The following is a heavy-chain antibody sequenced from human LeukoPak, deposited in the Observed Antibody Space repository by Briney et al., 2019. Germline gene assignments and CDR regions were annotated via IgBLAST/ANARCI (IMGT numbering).Heavy chain of an antibody. D-gene: IGHD6-19*01. CDR1: GGSISSSTYY. CDR3: VWGSAWYYFDY. V-gene: IGHV4-39*02. Sequence: SETLSLTCTVSGGSISSSTYYWGWIRQPPGKGLEWIGNIHYSGRTYYNPSLKSRVTISVDTSKNHFSLKLSSVTAADTAVYYCVWGSAWYYFDYWGQGTLVTVSS. J-gene: IGHJ4*02. CDR2: IHYSGRT.